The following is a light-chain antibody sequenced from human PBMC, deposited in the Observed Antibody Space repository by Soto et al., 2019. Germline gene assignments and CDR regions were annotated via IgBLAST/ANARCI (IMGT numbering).Light chain of an antibody. CDR1: SSDVGGYSS. J-gene: IGLJ1*01. V-gene: IGLV2-14*01. Sequence: QSTLTQPASVYGSTGQSITISCTGTSSDVGGYSSVSWYQQYPGKAPKLMIYDVSNRPSGVSNRFSGSKSGNTASLTISGLQAEDEADYYCSSYTDSGTLYVFGTGTKVTVL. CDR3: SSYTDSGTLYV. CDR2: DVS.